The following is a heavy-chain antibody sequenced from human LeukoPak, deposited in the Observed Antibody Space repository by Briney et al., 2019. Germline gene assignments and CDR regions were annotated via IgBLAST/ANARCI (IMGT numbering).Heavy chain of an antibody. CDR3: VGVGGLLHADFDY. CDR2: FDPEDGET. J-gene: IGHJ4*02. CDR1: GYTLTELS. Sequence: GASVKVSCKVSGYTLTELSMHWVRQAPGKGLEWMGGFDPEDGETIYAQKFQGRVTMTEDTFTDTAYMELSSLRSEDTAVYYCVGVGGLLHADFDYWGQGTLVTVSS. V-gene: IGHV1-24*01. D-gene: IGHD1-26*01.